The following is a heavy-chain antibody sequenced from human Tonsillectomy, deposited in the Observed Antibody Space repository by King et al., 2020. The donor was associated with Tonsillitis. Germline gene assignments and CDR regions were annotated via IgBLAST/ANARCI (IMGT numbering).Heavy chain of an antibody. J-gene: IGHJ4*02. Sequence: VQLVESGGGLVQPGGSLRLSCAASGFTFSSYWMSWVRQAPGKGLEWMANIKQDGSAKYYVDSVKGRFTCSRDNTQNSLYLQMNSLRAEDTAVYYCARGDCDGGTCYSIFFDCWGQGTLVTVSS. CDR1: GFTFSSYW. D-gene: IGHD2-15*01. CDR2: IKQDGSAK. CDR3: ARGDCDGGTCYSIFFDC. V-gene: IGHV3-7*04.